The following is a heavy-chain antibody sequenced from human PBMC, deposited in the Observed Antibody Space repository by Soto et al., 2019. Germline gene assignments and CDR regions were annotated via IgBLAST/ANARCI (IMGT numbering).Heavy chain of an antibody. CDR1: GFTFDDYF. J-gene: IGHJ4*02. V-gene: IGHV3-9*01. D-gene: IGHD5-18*01. CDR2: ISWNSSSI. Sequence: PGGSLRLSCAASGFTFDDYFMHWVRQVPGKGLEWVSGISWNSSSIGYADSVKGRFTIYRDNAKNSLYLQMNSLRPEDKALYYCAKGRAAVVLGSSLADFWGQGSLVTVSS. CDR3: AKGRAAVVLGSSLADF.